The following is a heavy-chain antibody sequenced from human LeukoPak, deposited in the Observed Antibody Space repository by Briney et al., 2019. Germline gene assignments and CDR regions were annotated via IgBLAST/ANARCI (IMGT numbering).Heavy chain of an antibody. J-gene: IGHJ4*02. CDR1: GYHFNSYW. Sequence: GESLEISFRGSGYHFNSYWSGWGRPKPGKGRGGMGINYPGDSDSRYGPSFQRRVSISVDHSLDTAYLKWSSLEASDSGTYYCARRGLTPAPAGVHGFRIDFYFWGQGSVVTVSS. D-gene: IGHD5/OR15-5a*01. V-gene: IGHV5-51*01. CDR2: NYPGDSDS. CDR3: ARRGLTPAPAGVHGFRIDFYF.